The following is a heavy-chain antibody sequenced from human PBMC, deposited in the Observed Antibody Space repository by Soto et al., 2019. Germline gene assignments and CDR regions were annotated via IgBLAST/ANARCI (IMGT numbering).Heavy chain of an antibody. CDR1: GFTFSSYA. J-gene: IGHJ4*02. Sequence: RRLSCATSGFTFSSYAMSWVRQTPGKGLEWVSGLSGGGSTTYYADSVKGRFTISRDNSKNTLYLQMNSLRAEDTATYYCAKGVYSSRAASDFWGQGTLVTVSS. D-gene: IGHD6-19*01. CDR2: LSGGGSTT. V-gene: IGHV3-23*01. CDR3: AKGVYSSRAASDF.